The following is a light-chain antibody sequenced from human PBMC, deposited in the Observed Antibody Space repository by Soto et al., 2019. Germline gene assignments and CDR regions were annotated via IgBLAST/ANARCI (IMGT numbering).Light chain of an antibody. Sequence: QSVLTQPASVSGSPGQSITISCTGTSSDVGGYNYVSWYQQHPGKAPKLMIYDVSNRPSGVSNRFSGSKSGNTASLTISGLQAEDEADYYCSSYTSSSTYVVFGRGTMVTVL. CDR2: DVS. CDR3: SSYTSSSTYVV. CDR1: SSDVGGYNY. J-gene: IGLJ2*01. V-gene: IGLV2-14*01.